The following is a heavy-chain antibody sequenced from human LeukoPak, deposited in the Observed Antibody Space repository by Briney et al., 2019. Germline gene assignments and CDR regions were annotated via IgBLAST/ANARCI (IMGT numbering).Heavy chain of an antibody. CDR2: ISWNSGSI. J-gene: IGHJ4*02. D-gene: IGHD4-17*01. CDR3: AKAKGHDYGDYLDY. Sequence: PGGSLRLSCAASGFTFDDYAMHWVRQAPGKGLEWVSGISWNSGSIGYADPVKGRFTISRDNAKNSLYLQMNSLRAEDTALYYCAKAKGHDYGDYLDYWGQGTLVTVSS. V-gene: IGHV3-9*01. CDR1: GFTFDDYA.